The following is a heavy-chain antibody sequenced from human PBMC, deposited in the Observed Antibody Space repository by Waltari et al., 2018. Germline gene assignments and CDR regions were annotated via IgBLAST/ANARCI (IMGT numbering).Heavy chain of an antibody. J-gene: IGHJ4*02. CDR1: GGSVSSGSYY. CDR3: TRVSGY. Sequence: QVQLQESGPGLVKPSETLSLTCTVPGGSVSSGSYYWSWIRQPPGKGLEWIGYIYYSGSTNYNPSLKSRVTISVDTSKNQFSLKLSSVTAADTAVYYCTRVSGYWGQGTLVTVSS. V-gene: IGHV4-61*01. CDR2: IYYSGST. D-gene: IGHD3-10*01.